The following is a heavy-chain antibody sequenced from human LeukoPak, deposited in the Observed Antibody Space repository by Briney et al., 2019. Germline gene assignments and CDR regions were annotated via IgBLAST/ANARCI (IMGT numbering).Heavy chain of an antibody. CDR1: GDSVSINSAA. CDR2: TYYRSKWVN. Sequence: SQTLSLTSVLSGDSVSINSAAWNWIRQSPSRGLEWLGSTYYRSKWVNDYAVSVKSRITIKPDTSKNQFSLQLNSVTPEDTAVYYCAGEPEQQLVRAWFDPWGQGSLVTVSS. V-gene: IGHV6-1*01. J-gene: IGHJ5*02. CDR3: AGEPEQQLVRAWFDP. D-gene: IGHD6-13*01.